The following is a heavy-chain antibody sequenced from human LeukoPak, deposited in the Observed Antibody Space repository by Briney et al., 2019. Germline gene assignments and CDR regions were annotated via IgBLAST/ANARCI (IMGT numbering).Heavy chain of an antibody. Sequence: GGSLRLSCAASGFTFSSYGMHWVRQAPGKGLEWVAVIWYDGSNKYYADSVKGRFTISRDNSKNTLYLQMNSLRAEDTAMYYCARAHYDSSGYLFGYWGQETLVTVSS. CDR1: GFTFSSYG. CDR3: ARAHYDSSGYLFGY. J-gene: IGHJ4*02. CDR2: IWYDGSNK. D-gene: IGHD3-22*01. V-gene: IGHV3-33*01.